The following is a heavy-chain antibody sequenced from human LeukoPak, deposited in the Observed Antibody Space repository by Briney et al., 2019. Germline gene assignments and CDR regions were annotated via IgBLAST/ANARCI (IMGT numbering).Heavy chain of an antibody. J-gene: IGHJ4*02. CDR2: ISGSGGST. CDR3: ARDLRSSSSSPQGDY. D-gene: IGHD6-6*01. Sequence: GGSLRLSCAASGFTFSSYAMSWVRQAPGKGLEWVSAISGSGGSTYYADSVKGRFTISRDNSKNTLYLQMNSLRAEDTAVYYCARDLRSSSSSPQGDYWGQGTLVTVSS. CDR1: GFTFSSYA. V-gene: IGHV3-23*01.